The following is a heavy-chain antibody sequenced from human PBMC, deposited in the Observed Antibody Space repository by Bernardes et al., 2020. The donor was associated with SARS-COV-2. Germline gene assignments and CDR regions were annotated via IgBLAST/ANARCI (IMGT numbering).Heavy chain of an antibody. D-gene: IGHD2-15*01. CDR2: IKSKTDEGTT. J-gene: IGHJ4*02. CDR1: GFTFINAW. V-gene: IGHV3-15*01. Sequence: GSLRLSCAASGFTFINAWMSWVRQAPGKGLEWVGRIKSKTDEGTTDYAAPVKGRFTISRDDSKNTLYLQMSSLKTEDTAVYYCTTEWYCGGGNCFGPSFDYWGQGALVTVSS. CDR3: TTEWYCGGGNCFGPSFDY.